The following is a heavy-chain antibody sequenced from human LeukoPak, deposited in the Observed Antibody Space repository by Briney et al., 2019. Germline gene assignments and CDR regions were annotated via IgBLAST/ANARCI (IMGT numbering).Heavy chain of an antibody. CDR2: ITGSGGST. V-gene: IGHV3-23*01. CDR1: GFTFNNYA. J-gene: IGHJ4*02. Sequence: PGGSLRLSCAASGFTFNNYAMSWVRQAPGKGLEWVSTITGSGGSTYYADSVKGRFTISRDNSNNTLYLQMNSLRAEDTAVYYCAKSRDSSGYYLSYLHYWGQGTLVTVSS. D-gene: IGHD3-22*01. CDR3: AKSRDSSGYYLSYLHY.